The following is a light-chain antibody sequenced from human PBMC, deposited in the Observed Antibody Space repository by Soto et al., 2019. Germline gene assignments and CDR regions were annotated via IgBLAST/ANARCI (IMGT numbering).Light chain of an antibody. Sequence: DIVMTQSPDSLAVSLGERATLSFTSSQNLLYTSNNNNYLAWYQQRPGQPPKLLIYLASTRESGVPDRLSGSGSETDFTLTISSLQAEDVAVYFSQQYFRTPLTFGGGTKVEIK. V-gene: IGKV4-1*01. CDR2: LAS. CDR3: QQYFRTPLT. J-gene: IGKJ4*01. CDR1: QNLLYTSNNNNY.